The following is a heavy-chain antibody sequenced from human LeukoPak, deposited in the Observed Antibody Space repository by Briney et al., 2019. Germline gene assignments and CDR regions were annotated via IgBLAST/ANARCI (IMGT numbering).Heavy chain of an antibody. D-gene: IGHD3-22*01. CDR1: GFTFTTYG. J-gene: IGHJ4*02. V-gene: IGHV3-23*01. CDR2: IGGSGVRT. CDR3: AKVEVVVSYPVFDY. Sequence: PGGSLRLSCSASGFTFTTYGMNWVRQAPGKGLEWVSGIGGSGVRTYYADSVKGRFTISRDNSKNTLYLQMNSLRAEDTAVYYCAKVEVVVSYPVFDYWGQGTLVTVSS.